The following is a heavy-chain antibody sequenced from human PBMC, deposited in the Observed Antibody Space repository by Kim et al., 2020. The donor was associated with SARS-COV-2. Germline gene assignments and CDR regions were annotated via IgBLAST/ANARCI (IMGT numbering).Heavy chain of an antibody. V-gene: IGHV3-11*01. CDR1: GFTFSDYY. CDR2: ISSSGSTI. J-gene: IGHJ5*02. CDR3: ARDPGYGETNWFDP. D-gene: IGHD4-17*01. Sequence: GGSLRLSCAASGFTFSDYYMSWIRQAPGKGLEWVSYISSSGSTIYYADSVKGRFTISRDNAKNSLYLQMNSLRAEDTAVYYCARDPGYGETNWFDPWGQGTLVTVSS.